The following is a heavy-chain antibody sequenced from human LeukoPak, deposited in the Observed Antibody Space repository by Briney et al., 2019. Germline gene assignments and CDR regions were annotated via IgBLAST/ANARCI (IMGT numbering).Heavy chain of an antibody. CDR3: ASHPYYYGSGSSPDY. D-gene: IGHD3-10*01. CDR1: GYTFTGYY. CDR2: INPNSGGT. J-gene: IGHJ4*02. V-gene: IGHV1-2*02. Sequence: SVKVSCKASGYTFTGYYMHWVRQAPGQGLEWMGWINPNSGGTNYAQKFQGRVTMTRDTSISTAYMELSRLRSDDTAVYYCASHPYYYGSGSSPDYWGQGTLVTVSS.